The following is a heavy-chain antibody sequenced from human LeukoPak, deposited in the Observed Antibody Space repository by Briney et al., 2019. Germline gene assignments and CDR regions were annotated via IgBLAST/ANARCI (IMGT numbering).Heavy chain of an antibody. J-gene: IGHJ4*02. D-gene: IGHD1-26*01. CDR3: AKHNGGGVVSYVAPGPPDYFDH. Sequence: SETLSLTCAVSGDITHYWGWVRQPPGKGPESIGGIYFSGSVYYNPSLRSRVTISLDTSTKQLSLRLSSVTVADTAIYYCAKHNGGGVVSYVAPGPPDYFDHWGQGALVIVSS. CDR1: GDITHY. V-gene: IGHV4-39*01. CDR2: IYFSGSV.